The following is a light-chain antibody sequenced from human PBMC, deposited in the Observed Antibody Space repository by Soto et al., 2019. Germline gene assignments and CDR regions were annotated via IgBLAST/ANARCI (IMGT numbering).Light chain of an antibody. Sequence: DIQMTQSPSTLSASVGDRVTFTCRASQAISTSLAWYQQQPGKAPRLLIYDATSLQSGVPSRFSGSGSGTEFTLTITSLQPDDSATYYCQQYDDYPFIFGQGTKLEIK. V-gene: IGKV1-5*01. CDR3: QQYDDYPFI. J-gene: IGKJ2*01. CDR2: DAT. CDR1: QAISTS.